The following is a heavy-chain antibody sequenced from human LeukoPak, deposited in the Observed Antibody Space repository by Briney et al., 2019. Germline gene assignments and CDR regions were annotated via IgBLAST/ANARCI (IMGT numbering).Heavy chain of an antibody. CDR1: GFTFSSYA. CDR2: ISYDGSNK. J-gene: IGHJ4*02. V-gene: IGHV3-30*04. D-gene: IGHD6-19*01. Sequence: GGSLRLSCAASGFTFSSYAMHWVRQAPGKGLEWVAVISYDGSNKYYADSVRARFSISRDTSQNTLYLQMNSLRVEDTAVYYCAKGWGAVAGTFFFDYWGQGDLVTVSS. CDR3: AKGWGAVAGTFFFDY.